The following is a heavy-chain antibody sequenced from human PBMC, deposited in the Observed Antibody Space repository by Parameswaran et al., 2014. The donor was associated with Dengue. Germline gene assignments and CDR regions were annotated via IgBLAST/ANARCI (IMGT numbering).Heavy chain of an antibody. Sequence: WVRQAPGQGLEWMGIINPSGGSTSYAQKFQGRVTMTRDTSTSTVYMELSSLRSEDTAVYYCAREGQGIRADYGMDVWGQGDHGHRLL. CDR2: INPSGGST. CDR3: AREGQGIRADYGMDV. J-gene: IGHJ6*02. V-gene: IGHV1-46*01. D-gene: IGHD2-15*01.